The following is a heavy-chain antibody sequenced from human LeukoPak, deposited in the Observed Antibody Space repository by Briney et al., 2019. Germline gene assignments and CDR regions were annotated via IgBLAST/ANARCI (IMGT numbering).Heavy chain of an antibody. CDR2: IYYSGST. D-gene: IGHD3-10*01. CDR1: GGSISSGGYY. V-gene: IGHV4-31*03. Sequence: PSETLSLTCTVSGGSISSGGYYWSWLRQHPGKGLEWIGYIYYSGSTYYNPSLKSRVTISVDTSKNQFSLKLSSVTAADTAVYYCARGQGTYYFDYWGQGTLVTVSS. J-gene: IGHJ4*02. CDR3: ARGQGTYYFDY.